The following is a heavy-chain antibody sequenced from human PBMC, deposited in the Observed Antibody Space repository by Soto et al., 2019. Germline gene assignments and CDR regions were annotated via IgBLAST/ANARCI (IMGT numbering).Heavy chain of an antibody. Sequence: QVQMVQSGAEVKRPGASVKVSCKASGYMFTGFYLHWVRQAPGQGLEWMGCINPNNGVTTYAKNFQGRVNMTRDSTISTAYMELSSLRSDDTAVYFCKAAAIQVAGRHPDFWGQGTVVTVS. CDR3: KAAAIQVAGRHPDF. V-gene: IGHV1-2*02. CDR1: GYMFTGFY. J-gene: IGHJ4*02. D-gene: IGHD6-19*01. CDR2: INPNNGVT.